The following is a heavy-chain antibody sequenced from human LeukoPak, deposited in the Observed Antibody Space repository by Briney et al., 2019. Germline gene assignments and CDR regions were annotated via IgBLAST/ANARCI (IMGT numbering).Heavy chain of an antibody. V-gene: IGHV3-21*01. CDR2: ISSSSSYI. J-gene: IGHJ6*03. D-gene: IGHD6-6*01. CDR1: GFTFSIYS. Sequence: PGGSLRLSCAASGFTFSIYSMNWVRQAPGKGLEWVSSISSSSSYIYYADSVKGQFTISRDNAKNSLYLQMNSLRAEDTAVYYCASPNPRIAARPYYYYYMDVWGKGTTVTISS. CDR3: ASPNPRIAARPYYYYYMDV.